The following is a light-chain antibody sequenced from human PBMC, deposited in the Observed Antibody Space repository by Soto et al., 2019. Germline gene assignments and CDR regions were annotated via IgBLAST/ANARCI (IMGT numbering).Light chain of an antibody. CDR2: DVS. J-gene: IGLJ1*01. V-gene: IGLV2-11*01. Sequence: QSALTQPRSVSGSPGQSVTISCTGTSSDVSGYNYVSWYQQHPGKAPKLMIYDVSKRPSGVPDRFSGSKSGNTASLTISGLQAEDEADYYCCSYAGSYTSYVFGTGTKLTVL. CDR3: CSYAGSYTSYV. CDR1: SSDVSGYNY.